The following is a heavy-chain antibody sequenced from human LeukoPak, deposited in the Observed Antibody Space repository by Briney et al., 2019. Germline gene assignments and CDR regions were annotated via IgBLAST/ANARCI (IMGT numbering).Heavy chain of an antibody. D-gene: IGHD5-24*01. CDR3: AGDPPIDGHDAFDI. V-gene: IGHV1-8*02. CDR2: MNPNSGNT. J-gene: IGHJ3*02. Sequence: GASVKVSCKASGYTFTSYDINWVRQATGQGLEWMGWMNPNSGNTGYAQKFQGRVTLTRDTSISTAYMELNRLRSDDTAVYYCAGDPPIDGHDAFDIWGQGTMVTVSS. CDR1: GYTFTSYD.